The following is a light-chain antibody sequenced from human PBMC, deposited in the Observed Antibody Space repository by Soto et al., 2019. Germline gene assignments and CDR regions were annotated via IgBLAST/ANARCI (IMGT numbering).Light chain of an antibody. V-gene: IGKV1-5*03. CDR1: QSISSW. CDR2: RAS. CDR3: QQYNFYSWT. Sequence: DIQMTQSPSTLSASVGDTVTITCRASQSISSWLAWYQQKPGKAPTVLIYRASKLESGVPSRFSGSGSGTEFTLTISSMQHEDFATYYCQQYNFYSWTFGQGTKVEIK. J-gene: IGKJ1*01.